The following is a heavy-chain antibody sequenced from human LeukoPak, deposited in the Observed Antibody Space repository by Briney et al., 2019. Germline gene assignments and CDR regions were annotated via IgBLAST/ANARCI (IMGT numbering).Heavy chain of an antibody. V-gene: IGHV3-74*01. D-gene: IGHD6-19*01. CDR2: INSEGSST. CDR1: GFTFSSYW. Sequence: GGSMRLSCGASGFTFSSYWMNWVRQAPGKVLVWVSRINSEGSSTRYADSVKGRFTISRDNAKNTLYLQMNSLRAEDTAVYYCARGYSSGWYYYYYYMDVWGKGTTVTVSS. J-gene: IGHJ6*03. CDR3: ARGYSSGWYYYYYYMDV.